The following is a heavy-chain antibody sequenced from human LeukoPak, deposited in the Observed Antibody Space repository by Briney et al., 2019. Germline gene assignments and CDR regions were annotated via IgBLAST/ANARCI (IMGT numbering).Heavy chain of an antibody. CDR3: ARDHTKLERRSLFWFDP. CDR2: MSYSGTT. J-gene: IGHJ5*02. Sequence: SETLSLTCTVSGGSISSYYWNWIRQPPGKGLEWIGYMSYSGTTNYNPSLKSRVTISIDTSKNQFSLQLNSVTPEDTAVYYCARDHTKLERRSLFWFDPWGQGTLVTVSS. V-gene: IGHV4-59*12. D-gene: IGHD1-1*01. CDR1: GGSISSYY.